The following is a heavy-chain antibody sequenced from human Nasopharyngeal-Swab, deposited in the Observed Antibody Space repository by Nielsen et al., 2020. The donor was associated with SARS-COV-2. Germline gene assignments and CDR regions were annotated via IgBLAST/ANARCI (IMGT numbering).Heavy chain of an antibody. V-gene: IGHV5-10-1*01. CDR3: ARGRPSSGSSAYYYYGMDV. CDR1: GYTFTSYW. J-gene: IGHJ6*02. Sequence: GESLKISCKGSGYTFTSYWISWVRQMHGKGLEWMGRIDPSDSYTNYNPSFQGHVTISVDKSISTAYLQWSSLKASDTAMYYCARGRPSSGSSAYYYYGMDVWGQGTTVTVSS. CDR2: IDPSDSYT. D-gene: IGHD1-26*01.